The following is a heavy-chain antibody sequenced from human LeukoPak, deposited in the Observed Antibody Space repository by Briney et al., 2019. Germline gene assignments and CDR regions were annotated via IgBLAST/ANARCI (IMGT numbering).Heavy chain of an antibody. CDR2: IKQDGSEK. CDR1: GFTFSSYW. J-gene: IGHJ3*02. V-gene: IGHV3-7*01. D-gene: IGHD6-13*01. Sequence: GGSLRLSCAASGFTFSSYWMSWVRQAPGKGLEWVANIKQDGSEKYYVDSVKGRFTISRDNAKDSLYLQMNSLRAEDTAVYYCARDCSWYSNAFDIWGQGTMVTVSS. CDR3: ARDCSWYSNAFDI.